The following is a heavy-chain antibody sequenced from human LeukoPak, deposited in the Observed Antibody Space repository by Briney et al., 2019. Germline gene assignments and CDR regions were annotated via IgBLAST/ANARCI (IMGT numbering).Heavy chain of an antibody. J-gene: IGHJ4*02. CDR1: GFSLNIGGVG. CDR2: IYWNDDK. CDR3: AHTPNSYTY. Sequence: SGPTLVKPTQTLTLTCTFSGFSLNIGGVGVGWLRQPPGKALEWLALIYWNDDKRYSPSLESRLTITKDTSKNQVVLTLTNMDPVDTATYYCAHTPNSYTYWGQGTLVTVSS. V-gene: IGHV2-5*01. D-gene: IGHD3-16*02.